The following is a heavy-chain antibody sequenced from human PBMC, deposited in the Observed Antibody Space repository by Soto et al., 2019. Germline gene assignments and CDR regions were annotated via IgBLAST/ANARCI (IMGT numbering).Heavy chain of an antibody. D-gene: IGHD6-6*01. CDR3: ANRREQLVYYYYGMDV. V-gene: IGHV3-23*01. Sequence: GGSLRLSWAASGFTFSSYAMSWVRQAPGKGLEWVSAISGSGGSTYYADSVKGRFTISRDNSKNTLYLQMNSLRAEDTAVYYCANRREQLVYYYYGMDVWGQGTTVTV. CDR1: GFTFSSYA. CDR2: ISGSGGST. J-gene: IGHJ6*02.